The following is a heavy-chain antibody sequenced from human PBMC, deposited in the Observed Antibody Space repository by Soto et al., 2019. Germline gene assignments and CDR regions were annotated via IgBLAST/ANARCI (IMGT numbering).Heavy chain of an antibody. V-gene: IGHV3-15*07. CDR1: GFTFSNAW. Sequence: PGGSLRLSCAASGFTFSNAWMNWVRQAPGKGLEWVGRIKSKTDGGTTDYAAPVKGRFTISRDDSKNTLYLQMNSLKTEDTAVYYCATDKGSLYYYYGMDVWGQGTTVTVSS. CDR2: IKSKTDGGTT. J-gene: IGHJ6*02. CDR3: ATDKGSLYYYYGMDV.